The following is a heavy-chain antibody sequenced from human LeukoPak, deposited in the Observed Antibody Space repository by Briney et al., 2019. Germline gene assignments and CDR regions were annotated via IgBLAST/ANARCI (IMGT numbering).Heavy chain of an antibody. D-gene: IGHD3-10*02. CDR1: GYTLTGYF. CDR2: INPNSGGT. V-gene: IGHV1-2*02. CDR3: ARGNPGSMIGDI. J-gene: IGHJ3*02. Sequence: ASVKVSCKASGYTLTGYFMHWVRQAPGQGLEWMGWINPNSGGTNYAQKSQGRVTMTRDTSISTAYMELSRLRSDDTAVYYCARGNPGSMIGDIWGQGTMVTVSS.